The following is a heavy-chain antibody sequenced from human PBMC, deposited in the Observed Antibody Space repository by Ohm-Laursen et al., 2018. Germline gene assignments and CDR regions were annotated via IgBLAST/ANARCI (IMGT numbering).Heavy chain of an antibody. J-gene: IGHJ4*02. Sequence: ASSVKVSCKTSGYTFTGYYMHWVRQAPGQGLEWMGWINPSSGGTNYGQKFQGRVTMTRDTSISTAYMELSRLRSDDTAVYYCARDFWSVSDITMIVVPPGYWGQGTLVTVSS. D-gene: IGHD3-22*01. V-gene: IGHV1-2*02. CDR2: INPSSGGT. CDR1: GYTFTGYY. CDR3: ARDFWSVSDITMIVVPPGY.